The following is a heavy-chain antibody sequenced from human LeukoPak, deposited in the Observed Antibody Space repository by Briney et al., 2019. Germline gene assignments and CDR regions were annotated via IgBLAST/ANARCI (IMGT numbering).Heavy chain of an antibody. Sequence: PQTLSLTCAVSGGSISSGGYSWSWIRQPPGKGLEWIGYIYHSGSTYYNPSLKSRVTISVDRSKNQFSLKLSSVTAADTAVYYCARASIGGDAFDIWGQGTMVTVSS. J-gene: IGHJ3*02. V-gene: IGHV4-30-2*01. D-gene: IGHD3-16*01. CDR3: ARASIGGDAFDI. CDR1: GGSISSGGYS. CDR2: IYHSGST.